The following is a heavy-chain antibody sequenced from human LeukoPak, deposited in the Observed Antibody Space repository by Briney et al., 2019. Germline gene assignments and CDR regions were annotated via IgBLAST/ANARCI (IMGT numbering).Heavy chain of an antibody. J-gene: IGHJ4*02. D-gene: IGHD2-2*01. V-gene: IGHV3-33*01. CDR1: GFTLSNYG. Sequence: GGSLRLSCAASGFTLSNYGMHWVRQAPGKGLEWVAVIWYDGSDKYYADSVKGRFTISRDNSKNTLYVQMNSLRVEDTAVYHCARDGVAPGIYFDYWGQGTLVTVSS. CDR3: ARDGVAPGIYFDY. CDR2: IWYDGSDK.